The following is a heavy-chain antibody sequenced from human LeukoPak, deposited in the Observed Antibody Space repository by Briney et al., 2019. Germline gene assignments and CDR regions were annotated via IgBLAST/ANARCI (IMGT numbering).Heavy chain of an antibody. CDR3: ARGLDYYDSSGYFDY. V-gene: IGHV1-69*13. Sequence: SVTVSFKASGGTFSSYAISWVRQAPGQGLEWMGGIIPIFGTANYAQKFQGRVTITADESTSTAYMELSSLRSEDTAVYYCARGLDYYDSSGYFDYWGQGTLVTVSS. J-gene: IGHJ4*02. CDR2: IIPIFGTA. CDR1: GGTFSSYA. D-gene: IGHD3-22*01.